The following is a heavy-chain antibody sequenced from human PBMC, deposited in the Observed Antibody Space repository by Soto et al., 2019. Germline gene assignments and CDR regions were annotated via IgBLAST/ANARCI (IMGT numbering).Heavy chain of an antibody. J-gene: IGHJ6*02. CDR3: ARYSDSGLYYYFGMDV. V-gene: IGHV4-4*02. CDR2: IYHTGIT. Sequence: SETLSLTCAVSGDSISSSNWWTWVRQPPGKGLEWIGDIYHTGITNLVDKSKNQFSLKLTSVTAADTAVYYCARYSDSGLYYYFGMDVWGQGTTVTVSS. D-gene: IGHD6-13*01. CDR1: GDSISSSNW.